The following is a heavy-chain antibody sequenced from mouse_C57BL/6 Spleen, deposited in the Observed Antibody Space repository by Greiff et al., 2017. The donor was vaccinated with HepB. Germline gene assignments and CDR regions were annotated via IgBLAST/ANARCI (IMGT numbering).Heavy chain of an antibody. CDR1: GYTFTSYW. V-gene: IGHV1-7*01. J-gene: IGHJ2*01. CDR2: INPSSGYT. CDR3: TRDFYYFDY. Sequence: VQLQQSGAELAKPGASVKLSCKASGYTFTSYWMHWVKQRPGQGLEWIGYINPSSGYTKYNQKFKGKAILTADKSSSTAYMELRSLTSEDSAVYYCTRDFYYFDYWGQGTTLTVSS.